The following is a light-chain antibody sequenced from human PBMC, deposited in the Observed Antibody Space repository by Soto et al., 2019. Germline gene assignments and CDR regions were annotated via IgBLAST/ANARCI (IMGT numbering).Light chain of an antibody. CDR3: VAWDDSLRGAL. Sequence: QSVLTQPPSASGTPGQRVTISCSGSSSNIGNNLVYWYQQVPGTAPKLLIYANSQRPSGVPDRFSASKSGTSASLAISGLRPEDEADYYCVAWDDSLRGALFGGGTQLTVL. CDR2: ANS. J-gene: IGLJ7*01. CDR1: SSNIGNNL. V-gene: IGLV1-47*01.